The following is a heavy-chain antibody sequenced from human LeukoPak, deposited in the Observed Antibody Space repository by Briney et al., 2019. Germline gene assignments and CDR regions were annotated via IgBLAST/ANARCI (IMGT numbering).Heavy chain of an antibody. Sequence: GGSLRLSCAASGFIFSASPIHWVRQAPGKGLEWVGLIRSKEYSYATACAESLRGRCTVSRDDSENTAYLQMSSLKTEDTAVYYCARRIGDSYFYGMDLWGQGTPVTVSS. CDR3: ARRIGDSYFYGMDL. CDR1: GFIFSASP. D-gene: IGHD3-16*02. CDR2: IRSKEYSYAT. V-gene: IGHV3-73*01. J-gene: IGHJ6*02.